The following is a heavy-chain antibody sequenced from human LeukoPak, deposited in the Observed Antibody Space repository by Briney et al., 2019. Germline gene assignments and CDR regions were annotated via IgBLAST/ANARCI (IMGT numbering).Heavy chain of an antibody. J-gene: IGHJ2*01. CDR2: IRHDGTNK. D-gene: IGHD6-13*01. CDR3: ARAESSNWYWYFDL. Sequence: GGPLRLSCAAPGFTFSSYDMHWVRKAPGKGLEGVAFIRHDGTNKYYADFVKGRFTISRDNSKKTLFLQMSSLRAEDTAMYYCARAESSNWYWYFDLWGRGTLVTVSS. V-gene: IGHV3-30*02. CDR1: GFTFSSYD.